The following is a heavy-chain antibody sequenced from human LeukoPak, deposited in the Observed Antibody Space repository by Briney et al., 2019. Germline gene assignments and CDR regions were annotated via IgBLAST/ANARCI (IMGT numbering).Heavy chain of an antibody. CDR1: GYTFTSYY. CDR3: AREGDTAMVTFYY. V-gene: IGHV1-2*02. CDR2: INPNSGGT. Sequence: ASVKVSCKASGYTFTSYYMHWVRQAPGQGLEWMGWINPNSGGTNYAQKFQGRVAMTRDTSIRTAYMELSRLRSDDTAVYYCAREGDTAMVTFYYWGQGTLVTVSS. D-gene: IGHD5-18*01. J-gene: IGHJ4*02.